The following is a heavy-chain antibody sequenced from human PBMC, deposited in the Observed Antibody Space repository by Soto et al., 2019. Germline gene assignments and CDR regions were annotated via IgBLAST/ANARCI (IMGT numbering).Heavy chain of an antibody. Sequence: QVQLVESGGGVVQPGRSLRLSCAAAGFTFSSYAMHWVRQAPGKGLEWVAVISYDGSNKYYADSVKGRFTIARDNCKNRLYLQMNSLRAEDTAVYYCARQQLAFDYWGQGTLVTVSS. J-gene: IGHJ4*02. D-gene: IGHD6-13*01. CDR2: ISYDGSNK. CDR1: GFTFSSYA. CDR3: ARQQLAFDY. V-gene: IGHV3-30-3*01.